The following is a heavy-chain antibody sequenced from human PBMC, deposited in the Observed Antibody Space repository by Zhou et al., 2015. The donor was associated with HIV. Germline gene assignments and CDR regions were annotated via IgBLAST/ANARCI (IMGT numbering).Heavy chain of an antibody. CDR1: GFTFSSYW. CDR3: ARASLDY. J-gene: IGHJ4*02. V-gene: IGHV3-7*04. Sequence: VQLVESGGGVVQPGRSLRLSCAASGFTFSSYWMSWVRQAPGKGLEWVANINQGGSEKYYVDSLKGRFTISRDNAKKSLYLQMNSLRAEDTAVYYCARASLDYWGQGTLVTVSS. CDR2: INQGGSEK.